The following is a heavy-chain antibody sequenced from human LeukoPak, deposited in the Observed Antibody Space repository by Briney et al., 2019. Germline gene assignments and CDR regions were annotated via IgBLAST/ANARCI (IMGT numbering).Heavy chain of an antibody. J-gene: IGHJ6*03. V-gene: IGHV3-66*02. Sequence: GGSLRLPCVASGFTVRRNVMSWVRQAPGKGLEWVSLIYSDDRAFYADSVKGRFTISRNNSKNTLFLQMSSLKPEDTAIYYCARDLAGFQEPRYYYYMDVWGKGTTVTVSS. D-gene: IGHD1-14*01. CDR2: IYSDDRA. CDR3: ARDLAGFQEPRYYYYMDV. CDR1: GFTVRRNV.